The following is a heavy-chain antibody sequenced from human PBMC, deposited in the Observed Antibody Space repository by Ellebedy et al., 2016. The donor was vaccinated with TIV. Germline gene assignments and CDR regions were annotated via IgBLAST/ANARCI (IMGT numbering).Heavy chain of an antibody. CDR1: GGSFSGYY. Sequence: MPSETLSLTCAVYGGSFSGYYWSWIRQPPGKGLEWIGEINHSGSTNYNPSLKSRVTISVDTSKNQFSLKLSSVTAADTAVYYCARAPDRGYSGYDEGYWGQGTLVTVSS. CDR2: INHSGST. CDR3: ARAPDRGYSGYDEGY. J-gene: IGHJ4*02. V-gene: IGHV4-34*01. D-gene: IGHD5-12*01.